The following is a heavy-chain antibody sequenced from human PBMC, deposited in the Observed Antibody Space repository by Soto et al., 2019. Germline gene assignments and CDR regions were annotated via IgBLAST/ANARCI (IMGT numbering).Heavy chain of an antibody. Sequence: GGSLRLSCAASGFTFSSYGMHWVRQAPGKGLEWVAVISYDGSNKYYADSVKGRFTISRDNSKNTLYLQMNSLRAEDTAVYYCAKDGLGYCSSTSCYLPGHNWFDPWGQGTLVTVSS. CDR1: GFTFSSYG. D-gene: IGHD2-2*01. V-gene: IGHV3-30*18. J-gene: IGHJ5*02. CDR2: ISYDGSNK. CDR3: AKDGLGYCSSTSCYLPGHNWFDP.